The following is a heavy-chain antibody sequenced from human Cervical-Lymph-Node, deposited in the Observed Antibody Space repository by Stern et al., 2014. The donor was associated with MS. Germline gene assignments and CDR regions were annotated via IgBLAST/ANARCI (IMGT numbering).Heavy chain of an antibody. CDR3: ARATGTTPTAFYYYYGMDV. CDR2: IIPIFGTA. Sequence: QMQLVQSGAEVKTPGSSVKVSCKASGGPFSSYAISWVRQAPGQGLEWMGGIIPIFGTANYAQKFQGRVTITADESTSTAYMELSSLRSEDTAVYYCARATGTTPTAFYYYYGMDVWGQGTTVTVSS. D-gene: IGHD1-1*01. CDR1: GGPFSSYA. V-gene: IGHV1-69*01. J-gene: IGHJ6*02.